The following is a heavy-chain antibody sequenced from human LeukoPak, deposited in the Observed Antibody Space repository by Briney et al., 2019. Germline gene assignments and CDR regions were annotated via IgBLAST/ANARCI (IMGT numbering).Heavy chain of an antibody. Sequence: SETLSLTCAVYGGSFSGYYWSWIRQPPGKGLEWIGEINHSGSTNYNPSLKSRVTISVDTSKNQFSLKLSSVTAADTAVYYCARELASWGYYYMDVWGKGTTVTVSS. CDR1: GGSFSGYY. D-gene: IGHD2-2*01. V-gene: IGHV4-34*01. CDR3: ARELASWGYYYMDV. CDR2: INHSGST. J-gene: IGHJ6*03.